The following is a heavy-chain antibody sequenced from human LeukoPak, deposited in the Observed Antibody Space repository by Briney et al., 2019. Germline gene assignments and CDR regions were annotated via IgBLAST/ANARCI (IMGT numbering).Heavy chain of an antibody. Sequence: GGSLRLSCAASLFTFSSYAMSWVRQAPGKGLEWVSAISGSGGSTYYADSVKGRFTISRDNSKNTLYLQMNSLRAEDTAVYYCARRRPGYYYDTSGSSAPDFDYWGQGTLVTVSS. CDR3: ARRRPGYYYDTSGSSAPDFDY. J-gene: IGHJ4*02. D-gene: IGHD3-22*01. CDR1: LFTFSSYA. V-gene: IGHV3-23*01. CDR2: ISGSGGST.